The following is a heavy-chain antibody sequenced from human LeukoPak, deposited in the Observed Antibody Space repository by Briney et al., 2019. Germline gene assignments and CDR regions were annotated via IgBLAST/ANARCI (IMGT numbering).Heavy chain of an antibody. CDR1: GFTFSSYA. CDR2: ISYDGSNK. V-gene: IGHV3-30*04. CDR3: ARAPMVNLDY. D-gene: IGHD5-18*01. J-gene: IGHJ4*02. Sequence: GGSLRLSCAASGFTFSSYAMHWVRQAPGKGLEWVAVISYDGSNKYYADSVKGRFTISRDNSKNTLYLQMNSLRAEDTAVYYCARAPMVNLDYWGQGTLVTVSS.